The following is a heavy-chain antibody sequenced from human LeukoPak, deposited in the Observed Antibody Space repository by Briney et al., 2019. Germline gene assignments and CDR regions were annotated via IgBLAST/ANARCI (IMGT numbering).Heavy chain of an antibody. Sequence: GGSLRLSCAASGFTFSSYGMSWVRQAPGKGLEWVSSISRSGGSTHYADSVKGRFTISRDNAKNSLYLQMNSLRAEDTAVYYCASGSYYDSSGLDYWGQGTLVTVSS. CDR3: ASGSYYDSSGLDY. CDR2: ISRSGGST. CDR1: GFTFSSYG. D-gene: IGHD3-22*01. V-gene: IGHV3-23*01. J-gene: IGHJ4*02.